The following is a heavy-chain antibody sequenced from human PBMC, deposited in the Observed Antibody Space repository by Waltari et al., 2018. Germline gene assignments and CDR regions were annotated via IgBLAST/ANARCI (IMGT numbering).Heavy chain of an antibody. CDR2: IYTSGST. Sequence: QVQLQESGPGLVKPSETLSLTCTVSGGSISSYYWSWIRQPAGKGLEWIGRIYTSGSTSYNPSLKSRGPMSVETSKNQFSLELSSVTAADTAVYYCARGGVNYYGSGIDYWGQGTLVTVSS. J-gene: IGHJ4*02. CDR3: ARGGVNYYGSGIDY. CDR1: GGSISSYY. D-gene: IGHD3-10*01. V-gene: IGHV4-4*07.